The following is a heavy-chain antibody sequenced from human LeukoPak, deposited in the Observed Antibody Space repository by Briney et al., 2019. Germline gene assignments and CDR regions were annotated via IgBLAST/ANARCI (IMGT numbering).Heavy chain of an antibody. J-gene: IGHJ3*01. D-gene: IGHD6-19*01. CDR1: GFTFSSYA. Sequence: GGSLRLSCAASGFTFSSYAMHWVRQAPGKGLEWVAVISYDGSNKYYADSVKGRFTISRDNSKNTVYLQINSLRTEDTAKYYCAKTHWLLGALDLWGQGTMVTVS. CDR2: ISYDGSNK. CDR3: AKTHWLLGALDL. V-gene: IGHV3-30-3*01.